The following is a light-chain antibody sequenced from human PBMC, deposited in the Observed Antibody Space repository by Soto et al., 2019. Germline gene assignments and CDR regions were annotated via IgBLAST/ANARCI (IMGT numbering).Light chain of an antibody. CDR2: DAS. CDR1: QSLGIY. V-gene: IGKV3-11*01. J-gene: IGKJ3*01. Sequence: EIVLTQSPATLSLSPGERATLSCRASQSLGIYLAWYQQKPGQAPRLLIYDASNRATGIPARFSGSGFGTDFTLTIDSLEPEDFAIYYCQQRSNWPRFFTFGPGTKVDIK. CDR3: QQRSNWPRFFT.